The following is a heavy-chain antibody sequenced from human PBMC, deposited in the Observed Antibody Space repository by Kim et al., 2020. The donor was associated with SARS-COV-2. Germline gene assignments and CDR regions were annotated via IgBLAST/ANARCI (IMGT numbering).Heavy chain of an antibody. V-gene: IGHV4-31*03. D-gene: IGHD3-16*02. CDR3: ARDYDYVWGSHRYNWFDP. J-gene: IGHJ5*02. Sequence: SETLSLTCTVSGGSISSGGYYWSWIRQHPGKGLEWIGYIYYSGNTYYNPSLRGRITISVDTSKNQFSLKLSSVTAADTAVYYCARDYDYVWGSHRYNWFDPWGQGTLVTVSS. CDR2: IYYSGNT. CDR1: GGSISSGGYY.